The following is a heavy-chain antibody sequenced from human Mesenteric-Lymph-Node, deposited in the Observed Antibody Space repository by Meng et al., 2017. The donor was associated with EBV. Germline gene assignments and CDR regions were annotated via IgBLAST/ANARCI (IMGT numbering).Heavy chain of an antibody. CDR1: GGSVSSTCYS. J-gene: IGHJ4*02. CDR3: ARARNSGRPFDY. D-gene: IGHD2/OR15-2a*01. Sequence: VHRRASAPGLVNPSGIRSLTGTFSGGSVSSTCYSWSWIRQPPGKRLEWIGYVYYSGSTNYNPSLKSRVTISVDTSKNQFSLNLYSVTAADTAVYYCARARNSGRPFDYWGQGVLVTVSS. V-gene: IGHV4-61*01. CDR2: VYYSGST.